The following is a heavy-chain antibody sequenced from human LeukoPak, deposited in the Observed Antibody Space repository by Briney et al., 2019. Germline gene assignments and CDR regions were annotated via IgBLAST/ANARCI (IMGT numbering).Heavy chain of an antibody. CDR1: GFTFSSYA. D-gene: IGHD2-2*01. CDR3: AKVLTLLGYCSSTSCYGPIDY. V-gene: IGHV3-23*01. J-gene: IGHJ4*02. Sequence: GGSLRLSCAASGFTFSSYAMSWVRQAPGKGLEWVSAISGSGGSTYYADSVKGRFTISRDNPKNTLYLQMNSLRAEDTAVHYCAKVLTLLGYCSSTSCYGPIDYWGQGTLVTVSS. CDR2: ISGSGGST.